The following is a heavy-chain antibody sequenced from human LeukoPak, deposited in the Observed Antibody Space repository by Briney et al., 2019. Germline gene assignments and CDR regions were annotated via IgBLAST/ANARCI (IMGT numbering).Heavy chain of an antibody. V-gene: IGHV3-30*02. CDR3: AKSLGYCRGGSCYP. J-gene: IGHJ5*02. Sequence: GGSLRLSCAASGFTFSSSGMHWVRQAPGKGLEWVASIRSDGSDKNYADSVKGRFTISRDNSKNTLYLEMSSLRPEDTAIYSCAKSLGYCRGGSCYPWGQGTLATVSS. CDR1: GFTFSSSG. D-gene: IGHD2-15*01. CDR2: IRSDGSDK.